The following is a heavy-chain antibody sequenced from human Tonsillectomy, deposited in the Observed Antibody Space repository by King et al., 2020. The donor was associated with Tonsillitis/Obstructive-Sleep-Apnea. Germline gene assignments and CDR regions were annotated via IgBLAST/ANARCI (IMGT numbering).Heavy chain of an antibody. J-gene: IGHJ4*02. D-gene: IGHD6-6*01. CDR2: IGNNWDST. V-gene: IGHV3-64D*06. CDR3: VVSYSTSAPYIGWVY. Sequence: MHWVRQAPGKGLEYVSAIGNNWDSTYYADSVKGRFTISRDNSKNTLYLQMSSLRPDDTAVYYCVVSYSTSAPYIGWVYWGQGTLVTVSS.